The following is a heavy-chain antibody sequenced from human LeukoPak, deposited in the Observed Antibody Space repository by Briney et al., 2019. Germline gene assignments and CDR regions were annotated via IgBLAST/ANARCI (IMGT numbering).Heavy chain of an antibody. CDR3: ARGARFWSGYFKLDY. CDR2: IYTSGST. D-gene: IGHD3-3*01. Sequence: PSETLSLTCTVSGGSISSYYWSWIRQPAGKGLEWIGRIYTSGSTNYNPSLKSRVTISVDTSKNQFSLKLSSVTAADTAVYYCARGARFWSGYFKLDYWGQGTLVTVSS. J-gene: IGHJ4*02. V-gene: IGHV4-4*07. CDR1: GGSISSYY.